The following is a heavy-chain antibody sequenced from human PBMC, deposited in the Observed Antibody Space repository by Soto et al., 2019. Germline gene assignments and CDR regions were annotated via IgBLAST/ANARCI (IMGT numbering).Heavy chain of an antibody. CDR1: GITFSSYA. Sequence: ELQVLESGGGLVQPGGSLRLSCEAPGITFSSYAMSWVRQAAGKGLEWVSGISGSGDGTYYADSVKGRFTISRDNSKNTLYLQMNSLRAEDTAVYYCAKEGLERLFNFDCWGQGTLVTVSS. CDR3: AKEGLERLFNFDC. D-gene: IGHD1-1*01. V-gene: IGHV3-23*01. J-gene: IGHJ4*02. CDR2: ISGSGDGT.